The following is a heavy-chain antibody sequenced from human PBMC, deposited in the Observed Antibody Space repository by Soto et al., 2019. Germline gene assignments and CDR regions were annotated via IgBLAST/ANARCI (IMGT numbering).Heavy chain of an antibody. CDR1: GFTFSSYA. Sequence: EVQLLESGGGLVQPGGSLRLSCAASGFTFSSYAMSWVRQAPGKGLEWVSAISGSGGSTYYADSVKGRFTISRDNSKNTLYLQMNSLRAEDTAVYYCANPSAWGSSTSCYGYWGQGTLVTVSS. V-gene: IGHV3-23*01. CDR2: ISGSGGST. J-gene: IGHJ4*02. CDR3: ANPSAWGSSTSCYGY. D-gene: IGHD2-2*01.